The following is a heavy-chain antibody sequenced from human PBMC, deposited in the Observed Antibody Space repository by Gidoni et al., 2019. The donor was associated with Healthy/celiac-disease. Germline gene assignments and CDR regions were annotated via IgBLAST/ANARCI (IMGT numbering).Heavy chain of an antibody. CDR1: GFTFSSYE. CDR3: ARAIGDVIAFDI. J-gene: IGHJ3*02. CDR2: IKQDGSEK. D-gene: IGHD3-16*01. Sequence: EVQLVESGGGLVRPGGSLRLSCAASGFTFSSYEMRWVRQAPGKGLEWVANIKQDGSEKYYVDSVKGRFTISRDNAKNSLYLQMNSLRAEDTAVYYCARAIGDVIAFDIWGQGTMVTVSS. V-gene: IGHV3-7*01.